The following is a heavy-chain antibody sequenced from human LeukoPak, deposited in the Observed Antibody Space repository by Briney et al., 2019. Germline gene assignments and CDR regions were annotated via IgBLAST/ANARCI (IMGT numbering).Heavy chain of an antibody. V-gene: IGHV1-69*04. CDR3: ARTYYDSSGYPRGYYFDY. CDR2: IIPILGIA. CDR1: GGTFSSYA. Sequence: GASVKVSCTASGGTFSSYAISWVRQAPGQGLEWMGRIIPILGIANYAQKFQGRVTITADKSTSTAYMELSSLRSEDTAVYYCARTYYDSSGYPRGYYFDYWGRGTLVTVSS. J-gene: IGHJ4*02. D-gene: IGHD3-22*01.